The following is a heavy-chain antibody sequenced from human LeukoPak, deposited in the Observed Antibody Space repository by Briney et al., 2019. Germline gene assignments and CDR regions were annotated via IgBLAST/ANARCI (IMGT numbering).Heavy chain of an antibody. CDR3: ARDPYYGSGSYYRYYYYYYYMDV. Sequence: ASVKVSCKASGYTFTSYGISWVRQAPGQGLEWMGWISAYNGNTNYAQKLQGRVTMTTDTSTSTAYMELRSLRSDDTAVYYCARDPYYGSGSYYRYYYYYYYMDVWGKGTTVAVSS. CDR1: GYTFTSYG. V-gene: IGHV1-18*01. J-gene: IGHJ6*03. CDR2: ISAYNGNT. D-gene: IGHD3-10*01.